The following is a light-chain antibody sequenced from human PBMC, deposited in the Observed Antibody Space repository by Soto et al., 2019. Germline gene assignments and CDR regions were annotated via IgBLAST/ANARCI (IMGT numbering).Light chain of an antibody. CDR3: QQYGNSPRT. Sequence: DTVLTQSPGTLSLSPGDRATLSCRASQSVRSNYLAWYQQKPGQAPRVLIYGVSSRASGIPDRFSGSGSVTDFTLTISKLEPEDVAVYFCQQYGNSPRTFGRGTKVEIK. CDR1: QSVRSNY. CDR2: GVS. V-gene: IGKV3-20*01. J-gene: IGKJ1*01.